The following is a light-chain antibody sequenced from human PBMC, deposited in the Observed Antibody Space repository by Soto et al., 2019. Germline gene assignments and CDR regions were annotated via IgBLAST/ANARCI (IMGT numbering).Light chain of an antibody. V-gene: IGKV1-5*03. CDR1: QIISSW. CDR2: KAS. CDR3: QQYNSYLT. Sequence: DIQMTQSPSTLSASVGDRVTITCRASQIISSWLAWYQQKPGKAPKLLIYKASSLESGFPSRFSGSGSGTEFTLTISSLQPDDFATYYCQQYNSYLTFGQGTKVDIK. J-gene: IGKJ1*01.